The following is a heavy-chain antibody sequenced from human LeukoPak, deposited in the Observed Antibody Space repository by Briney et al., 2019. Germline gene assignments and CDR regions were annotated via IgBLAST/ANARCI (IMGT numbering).Heavy chain of an antibody. CDR2: INHSGST. D-gene: IGHD2-2*01. V-gene: IGHV4-34*01. CDR1: GGSFSGYY. CDR3: ARDLGYCSSTSCYATGVFDY. Sequence: SETLSLTCAVYGGSFSGYYWSWIRQPPGKGLEWIGEINHSGSTNYNPSLKSRVTISVDTSKNQFSLKLSSVTAADTAVYYCARDLGYCSSTSCYATGVFDYWGQGTLVTVSS. J-gene: IGHJ4*02.